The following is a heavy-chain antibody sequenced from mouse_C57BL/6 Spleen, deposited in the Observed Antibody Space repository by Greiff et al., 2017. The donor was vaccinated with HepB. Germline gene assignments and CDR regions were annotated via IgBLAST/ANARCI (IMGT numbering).Heavy chain of an antibody. CDR2: IYPGSGST. CDR1: GYTFTSYW. J-gene: IGHJ2*01. V-gene: IGHV1-55*01. D-gene: IGHD2-5*01. Sequence: VQLQQPGAELVKPGASVKMSCKASGYTFTSYWITWVKQRPGQGLEWIGDIYPGSGSTNYNEKFKSKATLTVDTSSSTAYMQLSSLTSEDSAVYYWARGRTIVTSYYFDYWGQGTTLTVSS. CDR3: ARGRTIVTSYYFDY.